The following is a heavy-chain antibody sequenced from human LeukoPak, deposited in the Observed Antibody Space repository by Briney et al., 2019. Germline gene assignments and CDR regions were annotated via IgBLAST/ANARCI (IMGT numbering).Heavy chain of an antibody. CDR2: IYHSGST. CDR3: ARSYGDYRRDFDY. D-gene: IGHD4-17*01. J-gene: IGHJ4*02. V-gene: IGHV4-38-2*02. Sequence: PSETLSLTCTVSGYSISSGYYWGWIRQPPGKGLEWIGSIYHSGSTNYNPSLKSRVTISVDTSKNQFSLKLSSVTAADTAVYYCARSYGDYRRDFDYWGQGTLVTVSS. CDR1: GYSISSGYY.